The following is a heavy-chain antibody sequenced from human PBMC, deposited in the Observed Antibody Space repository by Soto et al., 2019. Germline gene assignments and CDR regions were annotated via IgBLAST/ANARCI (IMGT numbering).Heavy chain of an antibody. Sequence: AASVKVSCKASGGTFSSYAISWVRQAPGQGLEWMGGIIPIFGTANYAQKFQGRVTITADESTSTAYMELSSLRSEDTAVYYCAANYDFWGGYPTDKPTFDYWGQGTLVTVSS. CDR2: IIPIFGTA. CDR1: GGTFSSYA. D-gene: IGHD3-3*01. V-gene: IGHV1-69*13. CDR3: AANYDFWGGYPTDKPTFDY. J-gene: IGHJ4*02.